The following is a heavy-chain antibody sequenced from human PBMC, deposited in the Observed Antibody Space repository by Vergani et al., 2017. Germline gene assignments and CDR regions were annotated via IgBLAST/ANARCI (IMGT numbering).Heavy chain of an antibody. CDR2: IIPILGLS. CDR3: ARVAGRSYYYYCMDV. V-gene: IGHV1-69*02. CDR1: GGTFSSYT. Sequence: QVQLVQSGAEVKKLGSSVKVSCKASGGTFSSYTISWVRQAPGQGLEWMGRIIPILGLSNYGQKFQGRVTITAEKSTSTAYMELSRLRSEDTAVYYCARVAGRSYYYYCMDVWGRGTTVTVS. J-gene: IGHJ6*03. D-gene: IGHD6-6*01.